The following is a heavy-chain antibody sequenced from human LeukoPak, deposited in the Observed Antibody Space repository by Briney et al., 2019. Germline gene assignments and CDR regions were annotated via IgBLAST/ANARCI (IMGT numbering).Heavy chain of an antibody. V-gene: IGHV3-23*01. D-gene: IGHD2-2*01. CDR2: ISGSGGST. CDR1: RFTFSSYA. J-gene: IGHJ6*04. Sequence: GGSLRLSCAASRFTFSSYAMNWVRQAPGKGLEWVSGISGSGGSTYYADSVKGRFTISRDNSKNTLYLQMNSLRAEDTAVYYCARDHGCSSTSCYVAYYGMDVWGKGTTVTVSS. CDR3: ARDHGCSSTSCYVAYYGMDV.